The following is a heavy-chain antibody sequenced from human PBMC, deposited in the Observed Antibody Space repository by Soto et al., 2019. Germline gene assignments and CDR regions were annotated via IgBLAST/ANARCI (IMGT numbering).Heavy chain of an antibody. Sequence: SETLSLTCTVSGGSITSSYWSWIRRPPGKGLEWIAYIYDTGISGYTPSTSYNPSLKSRVTMSVDTSKSQFSLRLTSVTAAGTAVYYCARGEDAFFYYGLDVWGQGITVTVSS. CDR2: IYDTGISGYTPST. CDR3: ARGEDAFFYYGLDV. CDR1: GGSITSSY. V-gene: IGHV4-59*01. J-gene: IGHJ6*02.